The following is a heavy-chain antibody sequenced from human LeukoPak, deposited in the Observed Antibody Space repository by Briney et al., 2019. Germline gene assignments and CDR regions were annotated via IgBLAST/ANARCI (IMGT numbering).Heavy chain of an antibody. CDR3: ARVDSSSWYEGFDY. V-gene: IGHV3-48*03. J-gene: IGHJ4*02. D-gene: IGHD6-13*01. CDR2: ISSSGSTI. CDR1: GFTFSSYE. Sequence: PGGSLRLSCAASGFTFSSYEMNWVRQAPGKGLEWVSYISSSGSTIYYADSVKGRFTISRDNAKNSLYLQMNSLRAEDTAVYYCARVDSSSWYEGFDYWGQGTLVTVSS.